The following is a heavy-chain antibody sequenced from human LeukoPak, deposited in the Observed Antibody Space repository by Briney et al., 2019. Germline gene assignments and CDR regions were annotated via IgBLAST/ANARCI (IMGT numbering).Heavy chain of an antibody. Sequence: GGSLRLSCAASGFNFISYRMSWVRQAPGKGLEWVANIKQDGSENNYVDSVKGRFTISRDNAKNSLYLQMNSLRAEDTAVYYCARDSDYSRSYYYFDYWGQGALVTVSS. D-gene: IGHD6-13*01. CDR2: IKQDGSEN. CDR1: GFNFISYR. J-gene: IGHJ4*02. V-gene: IGHV3-7*04. CDR3: ARDSDYSRSYYYFDY.